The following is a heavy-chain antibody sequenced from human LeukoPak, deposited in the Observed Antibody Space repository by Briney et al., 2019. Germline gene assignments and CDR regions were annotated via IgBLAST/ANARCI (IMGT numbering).Heavy chain of an antibody. V-gene: IGHV3-9*01. CDR2: ISWNSGSI. Sequence: GRSLRLSCAASGFTFDDYAMHWVRQAPGKGLEWVSGISWNSGSIGYADSVKGRFTISRDNAKNSLYLQMNSLRVEDTAVYYCAKPQYTGNYWPFVYWGQGTLVTVSS. J-gene: IGHJ4*02. CDR3: AKPQYTGNYWPFVY. D-gene: IGHD1-26*01. CDR1: GFTFDDYA.